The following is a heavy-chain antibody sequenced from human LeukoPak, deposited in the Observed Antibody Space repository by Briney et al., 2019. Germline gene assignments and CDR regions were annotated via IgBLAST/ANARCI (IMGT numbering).Heavy chain of an antibody. D-gene: IGHD3-10*02. Sequence: GGSLRLSCAASGFTFSIYGMHWVRQPPGKGLEWVALTQYDGRDKHYADSVKGRFTISRDNSKNTLYLQMNSLRAEDTAVYYCAELGITMIGGVWGKGTTVTISS. CDR3: AELGITMIGGV. CDR2: TQYDGRDK. V-gene: IGHV3-30*02. CDR1: GFTFSIYG. J-gene: IGHJ6*04.